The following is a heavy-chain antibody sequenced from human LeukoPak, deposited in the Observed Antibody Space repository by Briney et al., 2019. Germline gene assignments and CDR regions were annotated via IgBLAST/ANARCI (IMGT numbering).Heavy chain of an antibody. CDR1: GFTFSSYW. D-gene: IGHD5-18*01. Sequence: GRSLRLSCAASGFTFSSYWMHWVRQAPGKRLMWVSRIDNEGSSTSYADSVKGRFTISRDNAKNRLYVQMNSLRVEDTAVYYCATGSGLWSPDWWGQGTLVTVSS. CDR3: ATGSGLWSPDW. V-gene: IGHV3-74*01. J-gene: IGHJ4*02. CDR2: IDNEGSST.